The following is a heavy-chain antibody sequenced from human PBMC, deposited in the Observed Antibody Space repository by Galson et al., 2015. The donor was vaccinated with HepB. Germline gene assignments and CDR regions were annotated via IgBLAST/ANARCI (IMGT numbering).Heavy chain of an antibody. CDR3: AKDSSGYDEAGYGMDV. J-gene: IGHJ6*02. V-gene: IGHV3-23*01. Sequence: SLRLSCAASGFTFSSYAMSWVRQAPGKGLEWVSAISGSGGSTYYADSVKGRFTISRDNSKNTLYLQMNSLRAEDTAVYYCAKDSSGYDEAGYGMDVWGQGTTVTVSS. CDR1: GFTFSSYA. D-gene: IGHD5-12*01. CDR2: ISGSGGST.